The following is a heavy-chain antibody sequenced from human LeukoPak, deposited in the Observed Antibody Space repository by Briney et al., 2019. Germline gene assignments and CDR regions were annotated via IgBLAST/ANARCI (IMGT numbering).Heavy chain of an antibody. V-gene: IGHV1-18*01. Sequence: ASVKVSCKASGYTFTSYGISWVRQAPGQGLEWMGWISAYNGNTNYAQKLQGRVTMTTDTSTSTAYTELRSLRSDDTAVYYCARGGDYSNYVRGNWFDPWGQGTLVTVSS. CDR3: ARGGDYSNYVRGNWFDP. J-gene: IGHJ5*02. CDR2: ISAYNGNT. CDR1: GYTFTSYG. D-gene: IGHD4-11*01.